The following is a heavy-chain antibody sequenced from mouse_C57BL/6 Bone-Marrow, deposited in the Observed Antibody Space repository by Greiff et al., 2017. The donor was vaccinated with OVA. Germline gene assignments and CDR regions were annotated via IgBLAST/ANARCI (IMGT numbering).Heavy chain of an antibody. CDR2: IHPNSGST. Sequence: QVQLKQPGAELVKPGASVKLSCKASGYTFTSYWMHWVKQRPGQGLEWIGMIHPNSGSTNYNEKFKSKATLTVDKSSSTAYMQLSSLTSEDSAVYYCARWGLLLRFYAMDYWGQGTSVTVSS. V-gene: IGHV1-64*01. CDR1: GYTFTSYW. J-gene: IGHJ4*01. D-gene: IGHD1-1*01. CDR3: ARWGLLLRFYAMDY.